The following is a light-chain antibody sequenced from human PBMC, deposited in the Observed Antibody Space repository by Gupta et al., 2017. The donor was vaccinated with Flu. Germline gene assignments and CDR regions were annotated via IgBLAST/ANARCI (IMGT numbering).Light chain of an antibody. V-gene: IGKV3-11*01. J-gene: IGKJ1*01. CDR1: QSVSSY. CDR2: EAS. CDR3: QQRSNGPPWT. Sequence: EILLPHSPASLSSFPVERATLSCRASQSVSSYLAWYQQKPGQAPRLLSDEASSRDTGIPARFSGSGSGTDLTLTIRSREAEDFEVDDGQQRSNGPPWTFGQGTKVEIK.